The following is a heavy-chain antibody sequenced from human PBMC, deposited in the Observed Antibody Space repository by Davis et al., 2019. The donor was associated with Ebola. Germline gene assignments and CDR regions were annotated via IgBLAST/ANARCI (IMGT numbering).Heavy chain of an antibody. CDR3: AKAYCSSTSCYTWAFDY. Sequence: GESLKISCAASGFTFSSYAMRWVRQAPGKGLEWVSSISSSSSYIYYADSVKGRFTISRDNSKNTLYFQMNSLRAEDTAVYYCAKAYCSSTSCYTWAFDYWGQGTLVTVSS. CDR2: ISSSSSYI. CDR1: GFTFSSYA. V-gene: IGHV3-23*01. J-gene: IGHJ4*02. D-gene: IGHD2-2*02.